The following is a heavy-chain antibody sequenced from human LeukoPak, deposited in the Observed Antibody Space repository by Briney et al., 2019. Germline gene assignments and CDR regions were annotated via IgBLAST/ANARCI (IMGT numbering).Heavy chain of an antibody. CDR1: GFTFSSYW. CDR2: IKQDGSEK. J-gene: IGHJ4*02. V-gene: IGHV3-7*01. CDR3: ARIKTGSGSYYFFDY. D-gene: IGHD3-10*01. Sequence: QPGGSLRLSCAASGFTFSSYWMSWVRQAPGKGLEWVAYIKQDGSEKYYVDSVKGRFTISRDNAKNSLYLQMNSLRAEDTAVYYCARIKTGSGSYYFFDYWGQGTLVTVSS.